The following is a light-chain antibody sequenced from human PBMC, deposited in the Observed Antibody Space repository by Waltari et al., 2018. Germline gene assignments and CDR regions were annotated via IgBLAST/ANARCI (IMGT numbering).Light chain of an antibody. V-gene: IGLV1-44*01. CDR1: SSNIGSNT. J-gene: IGLJ2*01. CDR3: ASWDDSLNGLV. Sequence: QSVLTQPPSASGTPGQRVTISCSGSSSNIGSNTVNWYQQLPGTAPKLLIYSNNRRPAGVPDRCAGSKSCTSASRAISGLQSEDESDYYCASWDDSLNGLVFGGGTKLTVL. CDR2: SNN.